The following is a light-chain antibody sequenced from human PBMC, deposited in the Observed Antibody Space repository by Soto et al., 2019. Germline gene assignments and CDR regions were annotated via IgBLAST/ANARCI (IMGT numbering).Light chain of an antibody. J-gene: IGKJ5*01. V-gene: IGKV3-20*01. CDR1: QSVASTY. CDR2: GAS. CDR3: QQYAGSPT. Sequence: EIVLTQSPGTLSLSPGERATLSCWASQSVASTYLGWYQQNPGQAPRLLIYGASSRATGIPDRFSGSGSGTDFALTISRLEPEDFELYYCQQYAGSPTFGQGTRLEIK.